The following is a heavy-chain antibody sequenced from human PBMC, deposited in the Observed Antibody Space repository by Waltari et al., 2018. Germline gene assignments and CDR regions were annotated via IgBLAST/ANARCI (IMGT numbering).Heavy chain of an antibody. CDR1: GFTFDDYT. Sequence: EVQMVEYGGVVVQPGGSLRLSCAASGFTFDDYTMNWDRQAPGKGLEWVSLISWDGGSTYYADSVKGRFTISRDNSKNSLYLQMNSLRTEDTALYYCAKDMGPSRYDSSGYFDYWGQGTLVTVSS. CDR2: ISWDGGST. CDR3: AKDMGPSRYDSSGYFDY. V-gene: IGHV3-43*01. J-gene: IGHJ4*02. D-gene: IGHD3-22*01.